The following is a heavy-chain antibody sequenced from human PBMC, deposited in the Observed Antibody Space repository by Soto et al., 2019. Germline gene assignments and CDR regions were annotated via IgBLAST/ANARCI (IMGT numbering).Heavy chain of an antibody. D-gene: IGHD3-22*01. CDR3: ARGDYYDSSGYYLRRFGTR. V-gene: IGHV3-23*01. Sequence: GSLRLSCAASGFTFSSYAMNWVRQAPGKGLEWVSVISSSGDSTYYADSVKGRFTISRDNSKNTLYVQMNSLRTEDTAVYYCARGDYYDSSGYYLRRFGTRWGQGTLVTVSS. CDR2: ISSSGDST. CDR1: GFTFSSYA. J-gene: IGHJ4*02.